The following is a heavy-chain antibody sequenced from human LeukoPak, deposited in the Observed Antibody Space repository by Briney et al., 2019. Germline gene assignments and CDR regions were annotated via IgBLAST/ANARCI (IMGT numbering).Heavy chain of an antibody. J-gene: IGHJ4*02. D-gene: IGHD3-10*01. CDR1: GFTFSSYG. Sequence: QPGGSLRLSCATSGFTFSSYGMHWVRQAPGKGLEWVAFIRYDGSNKYYADSVKGRFTISRDNSKNTPYLQMNSLRAEDTAVYFCARIVSVSVGSGRIRFEDSWGQGTLVTVSS. V-gene: IGHV3-30*02. CDR3: ARIVSVSVGSGRIRFEDS. CDR2: IRYDGSNK.